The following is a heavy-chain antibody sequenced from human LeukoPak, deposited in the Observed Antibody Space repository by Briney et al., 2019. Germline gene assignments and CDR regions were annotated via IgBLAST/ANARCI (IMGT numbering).Heavy chain of an antibody. J-gene: IGHJ4*02. CDR1: GGTFSSYA. CDR3: ARVGYSSGWYVLEPFDY. V-gene: IGHV1-69*10. D-gene: IGHD6-19*01. CDR2: IIPILGIA. Sequence: SVTVSCKASGGTFSSYAISRGRQAPGQGGEWRGGIIPILGIANYAQTFKGRVTITADKSTSTAYMELSSLRSEDTAVYYCARVGYSSGWYVLEPFDYWGQGTLVTVSS.